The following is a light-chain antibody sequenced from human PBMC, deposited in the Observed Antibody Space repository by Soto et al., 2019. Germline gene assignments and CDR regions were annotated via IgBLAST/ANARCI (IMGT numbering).Light chain of an antibody. CDR3: QSDDSRGV. Sequence: NFMLTQPHSVSASPGKTVTISCTRSSGSIASNYVQWYQQRPGSSPTTVIYEDNQRPSGVPDRFSGSIDSSSNSASLTISGLKSEDEADYYWQSDDSRGVFGGGTKLTVL. CDR2: EDN. J-gene: IGLJ2*01. CDR1: SGSIASNY. V-gene: IGLV6-57*01.